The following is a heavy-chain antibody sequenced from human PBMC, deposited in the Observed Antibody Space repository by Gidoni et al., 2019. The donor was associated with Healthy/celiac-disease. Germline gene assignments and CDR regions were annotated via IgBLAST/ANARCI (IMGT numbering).Heavy chain of an antibody. V-gene: IGHV4-39*01. J-gene: IGHJ5*02. CDR2: IYYSGST. CDR3: ARVSGLGIFGVVILELQWFDP. Sequence: QLQLQESGPGLVKPSETLSLTCTVSGGPISSSSYYWGWIRQPPGKGLEGIGSIYYSGSTYYNPSLKSRVTISVDTPKNQFSLKLSSVTAADTAVYYCARVSGLGIFGVVILELQWFDPWGQGTLVTVSS. CDR1: GGPISSSSYY. D-gene: IGHD3-3*01.